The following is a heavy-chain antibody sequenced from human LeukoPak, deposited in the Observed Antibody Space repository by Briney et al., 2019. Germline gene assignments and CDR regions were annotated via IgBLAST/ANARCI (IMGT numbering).Heavy chain of an antibody. D-gene: IGHD5-24*01. V-gene: IGHV3-74*01. Sequence: GGSLRLSCAASGFTFSSYWMHWVRQAPGKGLVWVSRINSDGSSTSYADSVKGRFTISRDNAKNTLYLQMNSLRAEDTAVYYCARAPPAIREGDGYNSYYYYYGMDVWGQGTTVTVSS. CDR2: INSDGSST. J-gene: IGHJ6*02. CDR1: GFTFSSYW. CDR3: ARAPPAIREGDGYNSYYYYYGMDV.